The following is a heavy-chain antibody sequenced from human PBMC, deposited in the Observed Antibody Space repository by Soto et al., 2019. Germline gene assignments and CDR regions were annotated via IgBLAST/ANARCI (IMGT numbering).Heavy chain of an antibody. V-gene: IGHV1-69*01. CDR2: IIPVCGTA. J-gene: IGHJ6*02. CDR3: ARETASEADAYYYYGLDV. CDR1: GGTFSSYF. D-gene: IGHD3-16*01. Sequence: QVQLVQSGAEVKKAGSSVKVSCKVSGGTFSSYFINWVRQAPGQGLEWVWGIIPVCGTASYAEKFQGRVTITADASTSTAYMELSRVISDDTAVYYCARETASEADAYYYYGLDVWGQGTTVTVPS.